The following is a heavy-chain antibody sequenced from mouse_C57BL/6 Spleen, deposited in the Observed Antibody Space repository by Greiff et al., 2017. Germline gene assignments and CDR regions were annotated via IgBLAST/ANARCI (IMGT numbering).Heavy chain of an antibody. CDR2: ISDGGSYT. J-gene: IGHJ4*01. D-gene: IGHD2-4*01. CDR3: ARGDYDYDSTVYYAMDY. Sequence: EVQGVESGGGLVKPGGSLKLSCAASGFTFSSYAMSWVRQTPEKRLEWVATISDGGSYTYYPDNVKGRFTISRDNAKNSLYLQMSPLKSEDTAMYYCARGDYDYDSTVYYAMDYWGQGTSVTVSS. CDR1: GFTFSSYA. V-gene: IGHV5-4*01.